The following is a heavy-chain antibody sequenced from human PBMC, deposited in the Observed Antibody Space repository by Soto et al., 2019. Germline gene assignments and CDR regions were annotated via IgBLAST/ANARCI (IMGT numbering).Heavy chain of an antibody. D-gene: IGHD2-8*02. J-gene: IGHJ4*02. Sequence: SETLSLTCAVYGGSFSGYYWTWIRQPPGTGLEWIGEINHSGSTNYNPSLKSRVTISVDTSKNKFSLKLTSVTAADTAVYYCARDKITGVFDYWGQGTLVTVSS. CDR3: ARDKITGVFDY. CDR1: GGSFSGYY. CDR2: INHSGST. V-gene: IGHV4-34*01.